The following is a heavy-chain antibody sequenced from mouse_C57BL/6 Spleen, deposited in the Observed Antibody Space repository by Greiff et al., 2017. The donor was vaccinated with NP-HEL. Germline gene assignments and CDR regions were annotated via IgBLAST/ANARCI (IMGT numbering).Heavy chain of an antibody. V-gene: IGHV1-81*01. D-gene: IGHD1-1*01. CDR3: ARRGFTTVVARDD. J-gene: IGHJ2*01. CDR2: IYPRSGNT. CDR1: GYTFTSYG. Sequence: VQLQESGAELARPGASVKLSCKASGYTFTSYGISWVKQRTGQGLEWIGEIYPRSGNTYYNEKFKGKATLTADKSSSTAYMELRSLTSEDSAGYVCARRGFTTVVARDDWGQGTTLTVAS.